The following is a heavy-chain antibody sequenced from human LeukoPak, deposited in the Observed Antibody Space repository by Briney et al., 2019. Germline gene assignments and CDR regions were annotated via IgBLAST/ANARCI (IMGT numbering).Heavy chain of an antibody. CDR1: GGTFSSYA. Sequence: SVKVSCKASGGTFSSYAISWVRQAPGQGLEWMGGIIPIFGTANYAQKFQGRVTITADESTSTAYMELSSLRSEDTAVYYCARDQASCSSTSCYLYYYYGMDVWGQGTTVTVSS. CDR2: IIPIFGTA. CDR3: ARDQASCSSTSCYLYYYYGMDV. J-gene: IGHJ6*02. D-gene: IGHD2-2*01. V-gene: IGHV1-69*13.